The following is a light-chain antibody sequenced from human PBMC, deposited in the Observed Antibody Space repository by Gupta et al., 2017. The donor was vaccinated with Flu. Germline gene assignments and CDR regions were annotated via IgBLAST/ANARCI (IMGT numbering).Light chain of an antibody. CDR3: QSYDSSLSGSYV. J-gene: IGLJ1*01. CDR1: SANSGAGYD. CDR2: GNS. Sequence: QSVLTLPPSVSGAPAHRVPISCTGSSANSGAGYDEQCYQQLRGTAPKVVIYGNSNRPSGVPDRFSGSQSGTSASLAITGVQAEDEADYYCQSYDSSLSGSYVFGTGIKVTVL. V-gene: IGLV1-40*01.